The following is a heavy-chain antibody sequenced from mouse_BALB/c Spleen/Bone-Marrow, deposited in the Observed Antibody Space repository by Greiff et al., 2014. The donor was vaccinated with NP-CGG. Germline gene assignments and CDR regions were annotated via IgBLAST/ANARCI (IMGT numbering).Heavy chain of an antibody. Sequence: VQLKESGPELVKPGSSVKIPCKASGYTFSDYNINWVKQSHGKSLEWIGDINPDNGATIYNQQFKGKATLTVDKSSSTAYMELRSLTSEDTAVYYCASGRYDGVYAMDYWGQGTSVTVSS. CDR1: GYTFSDYN. CDR3: ASGRYDGVYAMDY. V-gene: IGHV1-18*01. CDR2: INPDNGAT. D-gene: IGHD2-14*01. J-gene: IGHJ4*01.